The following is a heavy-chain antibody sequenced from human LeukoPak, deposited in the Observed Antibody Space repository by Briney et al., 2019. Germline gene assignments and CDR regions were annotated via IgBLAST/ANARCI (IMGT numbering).Heavy chain of an antibody. V-gene: IGHV3-7*01. D-gene: IGHD5-12*01. J-gene: IGHJ4*02. Sequence: GGPLRLSCGACGFTLSSYWMSWVRQAPGKGLEGVANIKQVGGEKYYVDPVNGRFTISRDKAKNGLYLQMSSLRAEDTAVYYCARDPVRGYSGYEGDYWGEGTLVTVCS. CDR1: GFTLSSYW. CDR2: IKQVGGEK. CDR3: ARDPVRGYSGYEGDY.